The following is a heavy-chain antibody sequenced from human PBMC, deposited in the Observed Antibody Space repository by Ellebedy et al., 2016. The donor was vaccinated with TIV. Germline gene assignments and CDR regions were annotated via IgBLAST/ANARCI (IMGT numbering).Heavy chain of an antibody. CDR3: ARQWMATPTAFDP. CDR1: GGSISSSNW. D-gene: IGHD5-24*01. V-gene: IGHV4-4*02. Sequence: MPGGSLRLSCAVSGGSISSSNWWSWVRQPPGKGLEWIGEIYHSGSTNYNPSLKSRVTISVDKSKNQLSLKLSSVTAADTAVYYCARQWMATPTAFDPWGQGTLVTVSS. J-gene: IGHJ5*02. CDR2: IYHSGST.